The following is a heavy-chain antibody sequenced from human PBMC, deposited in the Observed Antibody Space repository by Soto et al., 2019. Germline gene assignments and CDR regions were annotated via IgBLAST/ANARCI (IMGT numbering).Heavy chain of an antibody. CDR1: GFTVSTYG. D-gene: IGHD2-8*02. V-gene: IGHV3-30*03. J-gene: IGHJ4*02. CDR2: ISRDGGTK. Sequence: ESGGGVVQPGRSLRLSCAVSGFTVSTYGMHWVRQAPGKGLEWVAVISRDGGTKYYADSVKGPFTISRDNSRNTLFLEMNSLRGDDMAVYYCTGEVASGYWGQGTLVTVSS. CDR3: TGEVASGY.